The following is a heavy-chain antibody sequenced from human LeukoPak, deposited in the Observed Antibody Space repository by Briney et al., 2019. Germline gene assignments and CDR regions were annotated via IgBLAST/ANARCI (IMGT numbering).Heavy chain of an antibody. CDR1: GGSISSSSYY. CDR3: ARTTDPPMVVVSAAMGFDP. J-gene: IGHJ5*02. V-gene: IGHV4-39*01. D-gene: IGHD2-2*01. Sequence: SETLSLTCTVSGGSISSSSYYWGWIRQPPGKGLEWIGSIYYSGSTYYNPSLKSRVTISVDTSKNQFSLKLSSVTAADTAVYYCARTTDPPMVVVSAAMGFDPWGQGTLVTVSS. CDR2: IYYSGST.